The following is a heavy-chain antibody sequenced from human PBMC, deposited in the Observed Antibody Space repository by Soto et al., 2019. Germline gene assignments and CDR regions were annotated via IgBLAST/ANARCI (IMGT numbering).Heavy chain of an antibody. Sequence: SETLSLTCTVSGGSISSYYWSWIWQPPGKGLEWIGYIYYSGSTNYNPSLKSRVTISVDTSKNQFSLKLSSVTAADTAVYYCARWLDKNWFEPWGQGTLVTVSS. CDR3: ARWLDKNWFEP. CDR2: IYYSGST. V-gene: IGHV4-59*08. CDR1: GGSISSYY. D-gene: IGHD6-19*01. J-gene: IGHJ5*02.